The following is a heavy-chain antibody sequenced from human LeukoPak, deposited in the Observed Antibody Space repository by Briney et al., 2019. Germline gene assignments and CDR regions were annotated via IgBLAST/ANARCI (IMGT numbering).Heavy chain of an antibody. D-gene: IGHD3-22*01. V-gene: IGHV1-18*01. J-gene: IGHJ3*02. CDR1: GYTFTSYG. Sequence: ASVKVSCKASGYTFTSYGISWVRQAPGQGLEWVGWISAKNGNTNYAQDFQGRVTLTRDTSTSAVSMELRRLRSDDTAVYYCARARPQNYDSGRYYSAAFDIWGQGTMVTVSS. CDR3: ARARPQNYDSGRYYSAAFDI. CDR2: ISAKNGNT.